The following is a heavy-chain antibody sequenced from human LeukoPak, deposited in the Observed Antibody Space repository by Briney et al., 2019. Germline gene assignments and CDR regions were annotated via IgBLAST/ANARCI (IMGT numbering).Heavy chain of an antibody. CDR3: ARGQGGPFDY. Sequence: GGSLRLSCAASGFTSSSYWMSWVRQAPGKGLEWVANIKKDGSEKYYVDSVKGRFTISRGNAKNSLYLQMNSLRAEDTAVYYCARGQGGPFDYWGQGTLVTVSS. D-gene: IGHD1-26*01. V-gene: IGHV3-7*03. J-gene: IGHJ4*02. CDR2: IKKDGSEK. CDR1: GFTSSSYW.